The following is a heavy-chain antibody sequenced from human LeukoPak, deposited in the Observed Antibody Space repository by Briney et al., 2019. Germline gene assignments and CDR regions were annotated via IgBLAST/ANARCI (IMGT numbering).Heavy chain of an antibody. D-gene: IGHD4-23*01. CDR1: GFTFRNYW. CDR3: ARVNSAYDAFDI. CDR2: IKQEGSEK. Sequence: PGGSLRLSCAASGFTFRNYWMSWVRQAPGKGLEFVANIKQEGSEKYYLDSVKGRLTISRDNAKNSLYLQMNSLRAEDTALYYCARVNSAYDAFDIWGQGTMVAVSS. V-gene: IGHV3-7*05. J-gene: IGHJ3*02.